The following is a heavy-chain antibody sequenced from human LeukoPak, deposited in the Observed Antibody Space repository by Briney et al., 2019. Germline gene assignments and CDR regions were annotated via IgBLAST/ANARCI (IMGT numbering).Heavy chain of an antibody. CDR3: VRAPCGGDCPFDY. D-gene: IGHD2-21*02. Sequence: GGSLRLSCAASGFAVSSNYMSWVRQAPGEGLEWVSVIYSGGSTYYADSVKGRFTISRDNSKNTLYLQMNSLRAEDTALYYCVRAPCGGDCPFDYWGQGARVTVSS. CDR2: IYSGGST. J-gene: IGHJ4*02. CDR1: GFAVSSNY. V-gene: IGHV3-53*01.